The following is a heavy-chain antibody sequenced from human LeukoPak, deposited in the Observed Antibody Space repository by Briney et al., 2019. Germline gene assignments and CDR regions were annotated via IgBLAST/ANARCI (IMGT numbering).Heavy chain of an antibody. J-gene: IGHJ4*02. CDR1: GFTFRNYW. D-gene: IGHD6-13*01. CDR3: ARDEGSSWYVKPTD. CDR2: IKQDGSEK. Sequence: QSGGSLRLSCAASGFTFRNYWMSWVRQAPGKGLEWVANIKQDGSEKYYVDSVKGRFTISRDNAKNSLYLQMNSLRAEDTAVYYCARDEGSSWYVKPTDWGQGTLVTVSS. V-gene: IGHV3-7*01.